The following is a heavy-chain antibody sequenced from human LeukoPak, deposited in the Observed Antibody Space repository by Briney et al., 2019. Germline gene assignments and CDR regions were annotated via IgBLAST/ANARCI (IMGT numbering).Heavy chain of an antibody. CDR3: AREACREMGLMWPSLGGQDCRYDY. Sequence: ASVKVSCKASGYTFTGYYMHWVRQAPGQGLEWMGWINPNSGGTSYAQKFQGRVTMTRDTSISTAYMELSRLRSDDTAVYYCAREACREMGLMWPSLGGQDCRYDYWGQGTLVTVSS. V-gene: IGHV1-2*02. CDR2: INPNSGGT. J-gene: IGHJ4*02. CDR1: GYTFTGYY. D-gene: IGHD3-16*01.